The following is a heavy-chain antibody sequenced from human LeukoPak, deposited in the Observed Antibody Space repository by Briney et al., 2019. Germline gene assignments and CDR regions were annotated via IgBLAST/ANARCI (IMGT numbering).Heavy chain of an antibody. D-gene: IGHD6-19*01. CDR2: INSDGSST. V-gene: IGHV3-74*01. Sequence: GGSLRLSCAASGFTFSSYRMHWVRQAPGKGLVWVSRINSDGSSTSYADSVKGRFTISRDNAKNTLYLQMNSLRAEDTAVYYCAREGAVAGTYYYYGMDVWGQGTTVTVSS. CDR1: GFTFSSYR. J-gene: IGHJ6*02. CDR3: AREGAVAGTYYYYGMDV.